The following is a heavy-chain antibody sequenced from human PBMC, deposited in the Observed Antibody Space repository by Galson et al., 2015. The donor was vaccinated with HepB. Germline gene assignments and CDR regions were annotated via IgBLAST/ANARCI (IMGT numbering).Heavy chain of an antibody. CDR3: ARGNYYDTSGSSGWFAP. D-gene: IGHD3-22*01. J-gene: IGHJ5*02. Sequence: SCKASGGTISNYTVTWVRQAPGQGLEWMGRITPTLGIADYAQKFQGRVTITAGKSTSTAYMELNSLRFEDTAMYYCARGNYYDTSGSSGWFAPWGQGTLVSVSA. V-gene: IGHV1-69*02. CDR1: GGTISNYT. CDR2: ITPTLGIA.